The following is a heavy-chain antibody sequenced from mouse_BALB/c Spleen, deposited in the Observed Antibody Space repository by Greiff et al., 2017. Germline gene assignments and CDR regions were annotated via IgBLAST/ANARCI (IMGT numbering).Heavy chain of an antibody. CDR1: GFTFSNYW. J-gene: IGHJ4*01. CDR2: IRLKSNNYAT. D-gene: IGHD1-1*01. Sequence: DVKLVESGGGLVQPGGSMKLSCVASGFTFSNYWMNWVRQSPEKGLEWVAEIRLKSNNYATHYAESVKGRFTISRDDSKSSVYLQMNNLRAEDTGIYYCTRDYVDYAMDYWGQGTSVTVSS. CDR3: TRDYVDYAMDY. V-gene: IGHV6-6*02.